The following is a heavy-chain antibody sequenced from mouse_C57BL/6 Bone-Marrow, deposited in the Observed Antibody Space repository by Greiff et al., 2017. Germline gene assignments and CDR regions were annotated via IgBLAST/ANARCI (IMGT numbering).Heavy chain of an antibody. Sequence: EVQGVESGEGLVKPGGSLKLSCAASGFTFSSYAMSWVRQTPEKRLEWVAYISSGGDYIYYADTVKGRFTISRDNARNTLYLQMSSLKSEDTAMYYCTRDKKTGYYAPHYYAMDYWGQGTSVTVSS. V-gene: IGHV5-9-1*02. CDR3: TRDKKTGYYAPHYYAMDY. J-gene: IGHJ4*01. CDR1: GFTFSSYA. D-gene: IGHD2-1*01. CDR2: ISSGGDYI.